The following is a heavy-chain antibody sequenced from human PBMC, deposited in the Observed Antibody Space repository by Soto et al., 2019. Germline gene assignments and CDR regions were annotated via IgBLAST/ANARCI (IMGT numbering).Heavy chain of an antibody. V-gene: IGHV4-34*01. D-gene: IGHD3-10*01. CDR3: ARVNVRIIYGSGSYNWFDP. CDR1: GGSFSGYY. Sequence: SETLSLTCAVYGGSFSGYYWSWIRQPPGKGLEWIGEINHSGSTNYNPSLKSRVTISVDTSKNQFSLKLSSVTAADTAVYYCARVNVRIIYGSGSYNWFDPWGQGTLVTVSS. CDR2: INHSGST. J-gene: IGHJ5*02.